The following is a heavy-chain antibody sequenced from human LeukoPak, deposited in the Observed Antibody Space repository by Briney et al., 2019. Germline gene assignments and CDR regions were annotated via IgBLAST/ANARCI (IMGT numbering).Heavy chain of an antibody. D-gene: IGHD3-9*01. CDR2: IYTSGST. V-gene: IGHV4-4*07. CDR3: ARGSRPVYNLLTGKRYFDY. Sequence: PSETLSLTCTVSGGSIDSYHWSWIRHPAGRGLEWIGRIYTSGSTNYNPSLKSRVTMSVDTSKNQFSLKLSSVTAADTAVYYCARGSRPVYNLLTGKRYFDYWGQGTLLTVSS. CDR1: GGSIDSYH. J-gene: IGHJ4*02.